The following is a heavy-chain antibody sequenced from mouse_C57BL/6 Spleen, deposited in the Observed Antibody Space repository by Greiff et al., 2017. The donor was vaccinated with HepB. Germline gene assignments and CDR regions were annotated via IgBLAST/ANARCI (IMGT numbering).Heavy chain of an antibody. Sequence: VKLMESGPGLVAPSQSLSITCTVSGFSLTSYAMSWVRQPPGKGLEWLGGIWTGGGTNYNSALKSRLSISKDNSKSQVFLKMNSLQTDDTARYYCARNSGYFDYWGQGTTLTVSS. V-gene: IGHV2-9-1*01. CDR1: GFSLTSYA. D-gene: IGHD3-1*01. CDR3: ARNSGYFDY. J-gene: IGHJ2*01. CDR2: IWTGGGT.